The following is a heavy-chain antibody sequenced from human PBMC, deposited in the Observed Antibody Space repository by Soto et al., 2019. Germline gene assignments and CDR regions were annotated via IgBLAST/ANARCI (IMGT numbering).Heavy chain of an antibody. CDR1: GYTFTSYD. D-gene: IGHD6-19*01. CDR2: MNPNSGNT. CDR3: ARGRFRSVYEQWLVPDYYYYYGMDV. J-gene: IGHJ6*02. Sequence: ASVKVSCKASGYTFTSYDINWVRQATGQGLEWMGWMNPNSGNTGYAQKFQGRVTMTRNTSISTAYMELSSLRSEDTAVYYCARGRFRSVYEQWLVPDYYYYYGMDVWGQGTTVTVSS. V-gene: IGHV1-8*01.